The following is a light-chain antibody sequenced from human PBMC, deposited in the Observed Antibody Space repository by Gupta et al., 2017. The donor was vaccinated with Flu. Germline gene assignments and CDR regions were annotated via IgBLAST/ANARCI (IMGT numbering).Light chain of an antibody. CDR3: QQYGSAPLT. Sequence: IVLTQSPGTLSLSPGAGATLYCRASQSVSSRSLAWYQQKPGQAPRLLINGASNRATGIPDRFSGSGSGTYFTLTINRLEPEDVAVFYCQQYGSAPLTFGGGTKVEIK. CDR1: QSVSSRS. J-gene: IGKJ4*01. CDR2: GAS. V-gene: IGKV3-20*01.